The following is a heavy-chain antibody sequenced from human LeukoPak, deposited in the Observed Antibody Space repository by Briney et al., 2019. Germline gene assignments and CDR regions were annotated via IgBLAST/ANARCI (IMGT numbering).Heavy chain of an antibody. Sequence: GGPRRFSCAASELTLSSYEMNWVGKAPGKGLEWVSYISSSGSTIYYADSVKGRFTISRDNAKNSLYLQMNSLRAEDTAVYYCARDTWYYDSSGSFDYWGQGTLVTVSS. CDR3: ARDTWYYDSSGSFDY. D-gene: IGHD3-22*01. CDR1: ELTLSSYE. V-gene: IGHV3-48*03. J-gene: IGHJ4*02. CDR2: ISSSGSTI.